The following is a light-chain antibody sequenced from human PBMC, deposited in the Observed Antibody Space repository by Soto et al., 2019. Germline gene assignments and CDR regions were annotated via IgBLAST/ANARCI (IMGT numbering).Light chain of an antibody. V-gene: IGLV1-51*01. CDR1: SSDIGSNY. J-gene: IGLJ3*02. CDR3: GAWDSSLSAEV. CDR2: DNN. Sequence: QSVLTQPPSVSAAPGQKVTISCSGSSSDIGSNYVSWYQQPPGAAPKLLIYDNNKRPSGIPDRFSGSKSGTSATLGITGLQTGDEADYYCGAWDSSLSAEVFGGGTQLTVL.